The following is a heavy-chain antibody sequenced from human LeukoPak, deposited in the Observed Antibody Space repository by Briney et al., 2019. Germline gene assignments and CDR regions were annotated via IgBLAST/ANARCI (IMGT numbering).Heavy chain of an antibody. J-gene: IGHJ6*03. D-gene: IGHD5-12*01. CDR2: MNPNSGNT. Sequence: ASVKVSCKASGYTFTSYDINWVRQATGQGLEWMGWMNPNSGNTGYAQKFQGRVTMTRNTSISTAYMELSSLRSEDTAVYYCARRLGNGYSGDNGLNYYYVDVWGKGTTVTISS. CDR3: ARRLGNGYSGDNGLNYYYVDV. CDR1: GYTFTSYD. V-gene: IGHV1-8*01.